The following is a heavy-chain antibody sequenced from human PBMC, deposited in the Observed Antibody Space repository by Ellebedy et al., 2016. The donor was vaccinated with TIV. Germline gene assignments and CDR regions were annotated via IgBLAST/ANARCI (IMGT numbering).Heavy chain of an antibody. CDR2: IKQDGSEK. Sequence: GESLKISXAASGFTFSSYRMSWLRQAPGKGLEWVANIKQDGSEKYYVDSVTGRFTISRDNAKNSLYLQVNSLRAEDTAVYYCARELGVYYYDSSGYYFDNWGQGTLVTVSS. D-gene: IGHD3-22*01. CDR3: ARELGVYYYDSSGYYFDN. CDR1: GFTFSSYR. V-gene: IGHV3-7*01. J-gene: IGHJ4*02.